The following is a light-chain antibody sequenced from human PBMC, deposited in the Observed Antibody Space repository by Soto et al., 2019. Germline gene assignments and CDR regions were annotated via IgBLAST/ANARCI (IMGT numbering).Light chain of an antibody. J-gene: IGLJ2*01. CDR1: SSNIGAGYD. Sequence: QSVLTQPASVSGAPGQRVTISCTGGSSNIGAGYDVHWYRQLPGTAPELLIYDNSNRPSGVPARFSGSKSGTSASLAITGLQADDEADYYCQSYDTSLSGWVVFGGGTQLNVL. CDR2: DNS. CDR3: QSYDTSLSGWVV. V-gene: IGLV1-40*01.